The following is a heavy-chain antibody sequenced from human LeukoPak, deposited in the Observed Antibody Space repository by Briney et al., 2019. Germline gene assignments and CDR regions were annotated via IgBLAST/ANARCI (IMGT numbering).Heavy chain of an antibody. V-gene: IGHV4-34*01. Sequence: PSETLSLTCAVYGGSFSGYYWSRIRQPPGKGLEWIGEINHSGSTNYNPSLKSRVTISVDTSKNQFSLKLSSVTAADTAVYYCARGYCSGGSCYSWNDYWGQGTLVTVSS. J-gene: IGHJ4*02. CDR3: ARGYCSGGSCYSWNDY. CDR1: GGSFSGYY. CDR2: INHSGST. D-gene: IGHD2-15*01.